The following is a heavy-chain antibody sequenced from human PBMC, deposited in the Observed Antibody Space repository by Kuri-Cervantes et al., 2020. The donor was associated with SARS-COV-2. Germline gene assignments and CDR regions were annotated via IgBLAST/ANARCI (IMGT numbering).Heavy chain of an antibody. Sequence: ESLKISCAVYGGSFSGFYWSWIRQAPGKGLEWIGEINHSGSANYSPSLKGRVTISVDTSKNQFSLRLSSVTAADTAVYYCARDGGVGEAKEDYWGQGTLVTVSS. J-gene: IGHJ4*02. D-gene: IGHD3-10*01. V-gene: IGHV4-34*01. CDR2: INHSGSA. CDR3: ARDGGVGEAKEDY. CDR1: GGSFSGFY.